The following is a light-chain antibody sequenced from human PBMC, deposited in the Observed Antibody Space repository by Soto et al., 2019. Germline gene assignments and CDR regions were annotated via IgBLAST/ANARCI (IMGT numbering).Light chain of an antibody. CDR2: EVS. J-gene: IGLJ1*01. Sequence: QSVLTQPPSASGTPGQRVTISCTGTSSDVGGYNYVSWYQQHPGKAPKLMIYEVSERPSGVPDRFSGSKSSNTASLTVSGLQAEDEADYYCSSYAGSNNFVFGTGTKVTVL. CDR1: SSDVGGYNY. CDR3: SSYAGSNNFV. V-gene: IGLV2-8*01.